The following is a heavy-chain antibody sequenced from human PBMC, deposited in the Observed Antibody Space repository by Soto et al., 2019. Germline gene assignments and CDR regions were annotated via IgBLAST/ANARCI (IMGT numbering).Heavy chain of an antibody. CDR3: AREWGTVVLGAFDL. CDR1: GFNFRTYG. D-gene: IGHD2-15*01. V-gene: IGHV3-33*01. J-gene: IGHJ3*01. CDR2: IRYDGSNK. Sequence: GGSRRLSCNAAGFNFRTYGMHWVRQAQGKGLEWVAVIRYDGSNKFYAESVNGRFTISRDNFRNTLYLQMNSLRVEDTAVYHCAREWGTVVLGAFDLWGRGTMVTVSS.